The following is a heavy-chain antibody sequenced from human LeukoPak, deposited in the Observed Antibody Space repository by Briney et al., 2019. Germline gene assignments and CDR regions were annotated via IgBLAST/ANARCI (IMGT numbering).Heavy chain of an antibody. CDR3: AKNIWFGESSDAFDI. Sequence: ASVKVSCKASGYTFTGYYMHWVRQAPGQGLEWMGWINPNSGGTNYAQKFQGRVTMTRDTSITTAHMELSRLTSDDTAVYYCAKNIWFGESSDAFDIWGQGTMVTVSS. V-gene: IGHV1-2*02. J-gene: IGHJ3*02. CDR2: INPNSGGT. D-gene: IGHD3-10*01. CDR1: GYTFTGYY.